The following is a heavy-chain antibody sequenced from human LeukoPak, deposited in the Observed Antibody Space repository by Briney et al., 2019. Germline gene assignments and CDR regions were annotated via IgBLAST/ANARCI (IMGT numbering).Heavy chain of an antibody. CDR2: INWNGGST. V-gene: IGHV3-20*04. J-gene: IGHJ4*02. Sequence: GGSLRLSCAASGFTFDDYGMSWVRQAPGKGLEWVSGINWNGGSTGYADSVKGRFTISRDNSKNTLYLQMNSLRAEDTAVYYCAKGSYYDSSGYYLDYWGQGTLVTVSS. CDR1: GFTFDDYG. CDR3: AKGSYYDSSGYYLDY. D-gene: IGHD3-22*01.